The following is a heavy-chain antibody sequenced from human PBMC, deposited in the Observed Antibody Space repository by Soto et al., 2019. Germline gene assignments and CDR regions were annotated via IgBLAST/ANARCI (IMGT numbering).Heavy chain of an antibody. CDR2: INAGNGNT. CDR3: ARDYCSGQQGYFDY. V-gene: IGHV1-3*01. J-gene: IGHJ4*02. D-gene: IGHD6-19*01. CDR1: GYTFTGYA. Sequence: ASVKVSCKASGYTFTGYAMHWVRQAPGQRLEWMGWINAGNGNTKYSQKFQGRVTITRDTSASTAYMELSSLRSEDTAVYYCARDYCSGQQGYFDYWGQGTLVTVSS.